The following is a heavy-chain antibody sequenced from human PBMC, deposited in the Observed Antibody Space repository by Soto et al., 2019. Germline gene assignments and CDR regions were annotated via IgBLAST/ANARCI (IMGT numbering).Heavy chain of an antibody. CDR3: ASPYADCSSPSEPCAFDI. CDR2: IYPADSDT. Sequence: GESLKISWNGSGYSFTSYWIGWLRQMPGKGLECMGIIYPADSDTRNSPSFQGQSPFQAAKSISPASVQWPSLTASAPAMYSCASPYADCSSPSEPCAFDIWGHGTMVTVSS. J-gene: IGHJ3*02. V-gene: IGHV5-51*01. D-gene: IGHD2-2*01. CDR1: GYSFTSYW.